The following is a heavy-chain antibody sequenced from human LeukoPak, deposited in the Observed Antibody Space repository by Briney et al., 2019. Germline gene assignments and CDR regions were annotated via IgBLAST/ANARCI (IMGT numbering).Heavy chain of an antibody. V-gene: IGHV3-30*01. CDR2: ISSGGTYE. Sequence: PPGKSLRLSCAASGFTFSNYAMHWVRQAPGKGLEWVSLISSGGTYEYYADSVKGRFTISRDKSKNTLYLQLNSLRAEDTAVYFCARDSTYYYDSGSSGPHYFDNWGQGTLVADSP. J-gene: IGHJ4*02. D-gene: IGHD3-10*01. CDR1: GFTFSNYA. CDR3: ARDSTYYYDSGSSGPHYFDN.